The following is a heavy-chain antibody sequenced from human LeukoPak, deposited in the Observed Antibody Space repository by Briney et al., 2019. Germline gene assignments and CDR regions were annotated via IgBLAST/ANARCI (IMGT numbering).Heavy chain of an antibody. CDR2: IYHSGST. Sequence: SGTLSLTCAVSGVSISSSNWWSWVRQPPGKGLEWIGEIYHSGSTNYNPSLKSRVTISVDKSKNQFSLKLTSVTAADTAAYYCARQGDSGWYYFDYWGQGTLVTVSS. CDR1: GVSISSSNW. J-gene: IGHJ4*02. D-gene: IGHD6-19*01. V-gene: IGHV4-4*02. CDR3: ARQGDSGWYYFDY.